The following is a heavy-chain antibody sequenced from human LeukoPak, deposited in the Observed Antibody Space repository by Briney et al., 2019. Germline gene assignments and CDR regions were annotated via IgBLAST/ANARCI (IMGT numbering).Heavy chain of an antibody. J-gene: IGHJ4*02. D-gene: IGHD2-21*02. CDR3: ARRVVTAFSPSPFDY. CDR1: GGTFSSYA. CDR2: IIPILGIA. V-gene: IGHV1-69*04. Sequence: ASVKVSCKASGGTFSSYAISWVRQAPGQGLEWMGRIIPILGIANYAQKFQGRVTITADKSTSTAYMELRSLRSEDTAVYYCARRVVTAFSPSPFDYWGQGTLVTVSS.